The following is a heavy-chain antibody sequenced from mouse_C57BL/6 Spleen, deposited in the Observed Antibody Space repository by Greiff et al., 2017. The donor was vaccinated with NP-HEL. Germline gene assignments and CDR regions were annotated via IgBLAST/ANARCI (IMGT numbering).Heavy chain of an antibody. CDR2: INPGSGGT. V-gene: IGHV1-54*01. CDR1: GYAFTNYL. Sequence: QVQLQQSGAELVRPGTSVKVSCKASGYAFTNYLIEWVKQRPGQGLEWIGVINPGSGGTNYNEKFKGKATLTADKSSSTAYMQLSSLTSEDSAVYFCARGVSVVATRYWYFEVWGTGTTVTVSS. CDR3: ARGVSVVATRYWYFEV. D-gene: IGHD1-1*01. J-gene: IGHJ1*03.